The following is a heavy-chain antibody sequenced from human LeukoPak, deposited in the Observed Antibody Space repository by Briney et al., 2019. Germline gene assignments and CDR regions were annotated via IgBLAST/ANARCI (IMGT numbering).Heavy chain of an antibody. CDR3: ARDQGYDSSGYLFTDAFDI. V-gene: IGHV3-30-3*01. CDR2: ISYDGSNK. D-gene: IGHD3-22*01. J-gene: IGHJ3*02. Sequence: PGRSLRLSCAASGFTFSSYAMHWVRQAPGKGLEWVAVISYDGSNKYYADSVKGRFTISRDNSKSTLYLQMNSLRAEDTAVYYCARDQGYDSSGYLFTDAFDIWGQGTMVTVSS. CDR1: GFTFSSYA.